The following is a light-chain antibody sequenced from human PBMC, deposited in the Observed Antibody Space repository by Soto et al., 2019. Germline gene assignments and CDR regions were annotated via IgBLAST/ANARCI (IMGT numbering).Light chain of an antibody. J-gene: IGKJ1*01. V-gene: IGKV1-5*03. CDR2: KAS. CDR3: QHYNSYSEA. CDR1: QTISSW. Sequence: DNQMTQSPSTLSGTVGDRVTIPCRASQTISSWLAWYQQKPGKAPKLLIYKASTLKSGVPSRFSGSGSGTEFTLTISSLQPDDFATYYCQHYNSYSEAFAQGTKVDIK.